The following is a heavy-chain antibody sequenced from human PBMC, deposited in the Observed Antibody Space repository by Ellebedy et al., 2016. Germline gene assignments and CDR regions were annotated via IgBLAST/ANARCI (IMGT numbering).Heavy chain of an antibody. CDR2: MNPNSGNT. CDR3: ARVAAWPYYDILTGYPGYYYYMDV. CDR1: GYTFTSYD. J-gene: IGHJ6*03. D-gene: IGHD3-9*01. Sequence: ASVKVSCKASGYTFTSYDINWVRQATGQGLEWMGWMNPNSGNTGYAQKFQGRVTMTRNTSISTAYMELSILRSEDTAVYYCARVAAWPYYDILTGYPGYYYYMDVWGKGTTVTVSS. V-gene: IGHV1-8*01.